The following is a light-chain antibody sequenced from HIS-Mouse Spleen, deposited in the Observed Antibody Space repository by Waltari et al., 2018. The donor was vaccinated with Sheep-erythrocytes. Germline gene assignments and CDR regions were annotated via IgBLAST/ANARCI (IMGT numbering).Light chain of an antibody. V-gene: IGLV2-23*01. CDR3: CSYAGSSNWV. CDR2: EGS. Sequence: QSALTQPASVSGSPGQSITISCTGPSSDVGSYTLFPWYQQHPGKAPKLMIYEGSKRPSGVSNRFSGSKSGNTASLTISGLQAEDEADYYCCSYAGSSNWVFGGGTKLTVL. J-gene: IGLJ3*02. CDR1: SSDVGSYTL.